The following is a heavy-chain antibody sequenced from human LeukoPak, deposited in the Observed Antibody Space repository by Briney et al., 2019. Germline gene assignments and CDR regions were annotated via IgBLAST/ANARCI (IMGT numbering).Heavy chain of an antibody. CDR1: GGSISSY. Sequence: TPSETLSLTCTVSGGSISSYWSWIRQSPGKGLEWIGYIYLTGTTNYNPSLKSRLTISIATSRNQFSLKLSSATAADTAIYYCVNGGSYLTKWGQGTLVTVSS. CDR3: VNGGSYLTK. D-gene: IGHD3-10*01. V-gene: IGHV4-59*01. J-gene: IGHJ4*02. CDR2: IYLTGTT.